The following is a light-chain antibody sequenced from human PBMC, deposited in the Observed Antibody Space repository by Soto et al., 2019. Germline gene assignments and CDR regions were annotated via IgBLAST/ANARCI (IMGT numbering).Light chain of an antibody. Sequence: QSVLTQPPSVSGAPGQRVTISCTGSSSNIGAGYDVHWYQQLPGTAPKLLIYGNSNRPSGVPDRFSDSKSGTSASLAITGLQAEDEADYDCQSYDSSLSGVVFGGGTKLTVL. CDR1: SSNIGAGYD. V-gene: IGLV1-40*01. CDR3: QSYDSSLSGVV. CDR2: GNS. J-gene: IGLJ2*01.